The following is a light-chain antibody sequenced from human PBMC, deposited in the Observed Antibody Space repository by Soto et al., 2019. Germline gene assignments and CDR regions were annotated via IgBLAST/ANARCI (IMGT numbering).Light chain of an antibody. J-gene: IGKJ2*01. CDR2: LGS. Sequence: DIVMTQSPLSLPVTPGEPASISCRSSQSLLHSNGYNYLDWYLQKPGQSPQLLIYLGSNRASGVPARFSGSGSGTDCTLKISRVEAEDVGVYYCMQALQTPNTFGQGTKLEI. V-gene: IGKV2-28*01. CDR3: MQALQTPNT. CDR1: QSLLHSNGYNY.